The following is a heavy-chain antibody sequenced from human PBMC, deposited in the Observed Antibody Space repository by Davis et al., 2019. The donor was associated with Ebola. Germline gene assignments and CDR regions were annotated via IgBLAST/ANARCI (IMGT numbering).Heavy chain of an antibody. Sequence: GGSLRLSCAASGFTFSSYAMSWVRQAPGKGLEWVSYIDGTGTYTNYADSVKGRFTISRDNAKNSLYLQMNSLRAEDTAVYYCARETGTAAWGQGTLVTVSS. CDR1: GFTFSSYA. D-gene: IGHD2-2*01. V-gene: IGHV3-21*05. J-gene: IGHJ4*02. CDR2: IDGTGTYT. CDR3: ARETGTAA.